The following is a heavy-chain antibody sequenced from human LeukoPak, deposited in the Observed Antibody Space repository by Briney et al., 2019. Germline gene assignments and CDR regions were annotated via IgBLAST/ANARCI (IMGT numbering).Heavy chain of an antibody. CDR1: GGSISSSNW. J-gene: IGHJ4*02. Sequence: SENLSLTCAVSGGSISSSNWWSWVRQPPGKGLEWIGEIYHSGSTNYNPSLKSRVTISVDKSKNQFSLKLSSVTAADTAVYYCARGRVDYYGSGSYDYWGQGTLVTVSS. CDR2: IYHSGST. D-gene: IGHD3-10*01. V-gene: IGHV4-4*02. CDR3: ARGRVDYYGSGSYDY.